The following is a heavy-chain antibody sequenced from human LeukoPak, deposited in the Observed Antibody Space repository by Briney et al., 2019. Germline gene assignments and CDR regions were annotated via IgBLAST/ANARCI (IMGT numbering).Heavy chain of an antibody. CDR3: AKDIVRGDCSASSCYPLGN. Sequence: GSLRLSCAASGFIFGSYAMSWVRQAPGKGLEWGSTISGCGGDNYYADSVKGRFTISRDNSKKALFLQMTSLRAEDTALYYCAKDIVRGDCSASSCYPLGNWGRGTRVTVSS. CDR1: GFIFGSYA. D-gene: IGHD2-15*01. V-gene: IGHV3-23*01. CDR2: ISGCGGDN. J-gene: IGHJ4*02.